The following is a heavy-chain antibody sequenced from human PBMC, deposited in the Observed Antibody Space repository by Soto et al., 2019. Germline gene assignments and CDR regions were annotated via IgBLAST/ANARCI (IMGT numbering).Heavy chain of an antibody. CDR3: ARDGGYYNYYYAMDA. CDR1: AFTFSSYN. J-gene: IGHJ6*02. D-gene: IGHD3-9*01. CDR2: ISSSSSTI. V-gene: IGHV3-48*02. Sequence: EVQLVESGGGLVQPGTSLRLSCADSAFTFSSYNVNWVRQAPGKGLEWVSYISSSSSTIYSADSVKGRFTISRDNAKNSLYLQMNSLRDEDTAVYYCARDGGYYNYYYAMDAWGQGTTVTVSS.